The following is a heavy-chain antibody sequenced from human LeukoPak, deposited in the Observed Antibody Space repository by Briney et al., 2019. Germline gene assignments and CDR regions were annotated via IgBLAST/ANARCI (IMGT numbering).Heavy chain of an antibody. D-gene: IGHD6-19*01. CDR2: IIPAFGTA. Sequence: ASVKVSCKASGDSFSSSAINWVRQAPGQGLEWMGGIIPAFGTANYAQNLQGRVTIIADESTSTSYMELSSLRPEDTAVYYCATDPGHTHRLGRPDYFDFWGQGTLVTVSS. J-gene: IGHJ4*02. CDR1: GDSFSSSA. V-gene: IGHV1-69*01. CDR3: ATDPGHTHRLGRPDYFDF.